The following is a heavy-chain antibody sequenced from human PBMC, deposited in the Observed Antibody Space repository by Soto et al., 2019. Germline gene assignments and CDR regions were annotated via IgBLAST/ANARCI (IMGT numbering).Heavy chain of an antibody. Sequence: EVQLVESGGGSMQPGGSLRLSCAASGSTGSGHWMHWVRQEPGRGLVWVSLISPDGSVTTYADSVKGRFTISRDNAKNTLTLQMNSLRAEDTAVYYCARGINYAMDVCGQGTTVTVSS. CDR1: GSTGSGHW. CDR3: ARGINYAMDV. V-gene: IGHV3-74*01. J-gene: IGHJ6*02. CDR2: ISPDGSVT.